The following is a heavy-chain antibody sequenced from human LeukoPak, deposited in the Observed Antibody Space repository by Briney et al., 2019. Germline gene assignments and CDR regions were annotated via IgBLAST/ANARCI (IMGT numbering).Heavy chain of an antibody. CDR2: INHSGST. J-gene: IGHJ3*02. CDR3: ARVLSMVRIPRMVAPAFDI. CDR1: GGSFSGYY. D-gene: IGHD2/OR15-2a*01. V-gene: IGHV4-34*01. Sequence: KPSETLSLTCAVYGGSFSGYYWSWIRQPPGKGLEWIGEINHSGSTNYNPSLKSRVTISVDTSKNQFSLKLSSVTAADTAVYYCARVLSMVRIPRMVAPAFDIWGQGTMVTVSS.